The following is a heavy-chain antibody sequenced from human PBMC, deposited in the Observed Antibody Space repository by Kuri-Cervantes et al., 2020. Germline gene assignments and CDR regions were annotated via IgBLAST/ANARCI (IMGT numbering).Heavy chain of an antibody. Sequence: SETLSLTCTVSGGSISSGDYYWSWIRQPPGKGLEWIGYIYYSGSTYYNPSLKSRVTISVDTSKNQFPLKLSSVTAADTAVYYCAREESAVRGALAHRYYYYMDVWGKGTTVTVSS. D-gene: IGHD3-10*01. CDR1: GGSISSGDYY. CDR2: IYYSGST. J-gene: IGHJ6*03. CDR3: AREESAVRGALAHRYYYYMDV. V-gene: IGHV4-30-4*08.